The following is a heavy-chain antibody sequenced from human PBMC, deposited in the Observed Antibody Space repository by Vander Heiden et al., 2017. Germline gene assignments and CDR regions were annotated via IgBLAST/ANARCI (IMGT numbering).Heavy chain of an antibody. CDR2: IKQDGSEK. D-gene: IGHD6-13*01. Sequence: EVQLVESGGGLVQPGGSLRLSCAASGSTFSSYWMSWVREAPGKGLEWVANIKQDGSEKYYVDSVKGRFTISRDNAKNSLYLQMNSLRAEDTAVYYCARAAANNAYFDYWGQGTLVTVSS. CDR1: GSTFSSYW. J-gene: IGHJ4*02. V-gene: IGHV3-7*01. CDR3: ARAAANNAYFDY.